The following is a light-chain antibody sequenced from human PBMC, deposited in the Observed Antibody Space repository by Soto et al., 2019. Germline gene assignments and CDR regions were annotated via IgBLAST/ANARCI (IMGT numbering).Light chain of an antibody. CDR2: LNSDGRH. Sequence: QPVLTQSPSASASLGASVKVTCTLSSGYSSYAIAWHQQQPEKGPQYLMKLNSDGRHSKGDGIPDRFSGSSSGAERYLTISSLQSEDEAYYYCQTWVGTDNVVFGGGTKVTVL. CDR3: QTWVGTDNVV. V-gene: IGLV4-69*01. J-gene: IGLJ2*01. CDR1: SGYSSYA.